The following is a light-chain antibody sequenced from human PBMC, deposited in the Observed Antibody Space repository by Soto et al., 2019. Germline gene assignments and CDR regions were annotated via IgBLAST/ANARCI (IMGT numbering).Light chain of an antibody. J-gene: IGKJ2*01. CDR3: QQSSTTPHT. CDR1: QSISNS. Sequence: DLQMTQSPSSLSASVGDRVTISCRASQSISNSLNWYQQKPGNAPKVLIYAASNLQSGVPSKFSGSGSGTDFTLTIDSLQPEDFAIYYCQQSSTTPHTFGQGTKLEIK. V-gene: IGKV1-39*01. CDR2: AAS.